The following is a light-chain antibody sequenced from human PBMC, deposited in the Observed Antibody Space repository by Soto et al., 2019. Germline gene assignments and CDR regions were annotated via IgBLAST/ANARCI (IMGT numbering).Light chain of an antibody. CDR1: QSVSSC. CDR3: QQYNSWHPIT. CDR2: DAS. V-gene: IGKV3-11*01. J-gene: IGKJ5*01. Sequence: EILLTQSPATLSLSPGGRPTLSCRASQSVSSCLAWYQQKPGQATRLLIYDASNRANGIPARFSGSGSGTDFTLTISSLEPEDFAAYYCQQYNSWHPITFGQGTRLEI.